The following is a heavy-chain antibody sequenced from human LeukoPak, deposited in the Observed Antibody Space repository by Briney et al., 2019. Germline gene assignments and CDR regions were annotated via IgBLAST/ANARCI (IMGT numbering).Heavy chain of an antibody. CDR1: VGSISSSSYY. CDR2: IYYCGST. D-gene: IGHD2-8*01. J-gene: IGHJ6*02. CDR3: ARHLFCTNGVCYGHYYYGMDV. V-gene: IGHV4-39*01. Sequence: SETLSLTCTVSVGSISSSSYYWRWIRQPPGKGLEWIGSIYYCGSTYYNPSLASRVTISVDTSKSQFSLKLSSVTAADTAVYYCARHLFCTNGVCYGHYYYGMDVWGQGTTVTVSS.